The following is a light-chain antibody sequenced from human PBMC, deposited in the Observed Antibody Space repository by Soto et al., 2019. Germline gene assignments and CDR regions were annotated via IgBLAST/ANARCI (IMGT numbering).Light chain of an antibody. Sequence: ERLMTQAPYTLPGPPGERATLPCSARRVRDSNLAWYQQKPGQAPRLLIYGASTRATGIPARFSGSGSGTEFTLTISSLQSEDFAVYYCPQYDNWRGTFGQGTKVDIK. CDR2: GAS. CDR3: PQYDNWRGT. V-gene: IGKV3-15*01. CDR1: RVRDSN. J-gene: IGKJ1*01.